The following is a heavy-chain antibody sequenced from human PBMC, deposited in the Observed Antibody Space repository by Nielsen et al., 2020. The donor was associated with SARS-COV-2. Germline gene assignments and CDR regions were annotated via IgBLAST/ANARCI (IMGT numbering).Heavy chain of an antibody. Sequence: SETLSLTCTVSGGSISSSSFYWGWIRQSPGKGLEWIGCIYYNGNTYYNPSLKSRLTISADTSKNQFSLKLSSVTAADTAVYYCARLHYYSSATYYQPDHSYGIDVWGQGTTVTVSS. CDR2: IYYNGNT. D-gene: IGHD3-10*01. CDR3: ARLHYYSSATYYQPDHSYGIDV. V-gene: IGHV4-39*07. CDR1: GGSISSSSFY. J-gene: IGHJ6*02.